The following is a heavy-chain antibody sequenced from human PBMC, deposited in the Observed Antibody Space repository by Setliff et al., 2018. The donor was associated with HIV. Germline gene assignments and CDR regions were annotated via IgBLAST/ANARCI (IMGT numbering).Heavy chain of an antibody. J-gene: IGHJ4*02. V-gene: IGHV1-18*01. CDR3: ARFSSSWPYYFDY. CDR2: ITADNGNT. D-gene: IGHD6-13*01. CDR1: GYTFTNYG. Sequence: ASVKVSCKASGYTFTNYGITWVRQAPGQGLEWMGWITADNGNTNYAQRFKGRVTMTSDTSTSTAHMELRSLRSDDTAVYYCARFSSSWPYYFDYWGQGMLVTVSS.